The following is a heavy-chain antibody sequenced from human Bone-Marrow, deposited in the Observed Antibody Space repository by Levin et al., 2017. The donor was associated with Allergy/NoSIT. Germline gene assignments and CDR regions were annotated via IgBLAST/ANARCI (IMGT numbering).Heavy chain of an antibody. V-gene: IGHV3-13*04. CDR2: ITSGGGT. Sequence: GGSLRLSCAASGFTFTNHDMHWVRQATGKGLEWLSGITSGGGTNYPDSVKGRFTISRDNAKKSVDLQMNNLGAGDTAVYYCAREAPYLGNYYFDLWGRGTLVTVSS. CDR1: GFTFTNHD. D-gene: IGHD3-3*02. CDR3: AREAPYLGNYYFDL. J-gene: IGHJ2*01.